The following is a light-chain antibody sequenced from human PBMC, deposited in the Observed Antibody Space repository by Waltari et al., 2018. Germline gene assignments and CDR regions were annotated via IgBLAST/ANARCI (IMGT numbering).Light chain of an antibody. CDR1: SNDIGAHDY. V-gene: IGLV2-14*03. J-gene: IGLJ2*01. Sequence: QSVGTQPASLSGSPGQSISNSCTGTSNDIGAHDYVSWYQQHPGRAPQLVIYDVSVRPSGVSIRFSGSKSGNTASLTISGLQAEDEALYYCSSYTLTNPVVFGGGTKLTVL. CDR2: DVS. CDR3: SSYTLTNPVV.